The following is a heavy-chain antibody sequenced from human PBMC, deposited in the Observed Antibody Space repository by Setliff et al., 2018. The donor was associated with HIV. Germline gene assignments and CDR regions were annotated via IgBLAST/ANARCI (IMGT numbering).Heavy chain of an antibody. CDR1: GFSLGCSGVC. CDR3: ARGVPRYSSGSLPWVY. V-gene: IGHV2-5*02. CDR2: ISGSGRRV. D-gene: IGHD2-21*01. J-gene: IGHJ4*02. Sequence: SGPTLVNPTQTLTLTCTVSGFSLGCSGVCVGWVRQPPGEGLEWISYISGSGRRVFYADSVWGRFTVSRENTNSSLFLQVTNVTTEDTFLYFCARGVPRYSSGSLPWVYWGQGTLVT.